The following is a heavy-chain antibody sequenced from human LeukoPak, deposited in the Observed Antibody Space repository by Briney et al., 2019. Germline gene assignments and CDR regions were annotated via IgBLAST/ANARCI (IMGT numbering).Heavy chain of an antibody. V-gene: IGHV1-18*04. CDR1: GYTFTGYY. CDR2: ISAYNGNT. CDR3: AREEDNSIAVAADGGDY. J-gene: IGHJ4*02. Sequence: ASVKVSCKASGYTFTGYYIHWVRQAPGQGLEWMGWISAYNGNTNYAQKLQGRVTMTTDTSTSTAYMELRSLRSDDTAVYYCAREEDNSIAVAADGGDYWGQGTLVTVSS. D-gene: IGHD6-19*01.